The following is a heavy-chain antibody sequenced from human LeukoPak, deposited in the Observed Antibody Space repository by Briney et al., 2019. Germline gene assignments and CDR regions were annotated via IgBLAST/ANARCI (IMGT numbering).Heavy chain of an antibody. CDR2: IIPIFGTA. CDR1: GGTFISYA. J-gene: IGHJ4*02. Sequence: SVKVSCKASGGTFISYAISWVRQAPGQGLEWMGGIIPIFGTANYAQKLQGRVTITADESTSTAYMELSSLRSEDTAVYYCARVESPYDSSGYFYYWGQGTLVTVSS. D-gene: IGHD3-22*01. V-gene: IGHV1-69*13. CDR3: ARVESPYDSSGYFYY.